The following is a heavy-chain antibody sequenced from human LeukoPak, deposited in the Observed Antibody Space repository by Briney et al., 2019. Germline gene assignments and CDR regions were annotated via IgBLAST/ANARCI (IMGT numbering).Heavy chain of an antibody. CDR1: GVSISSYY. Sequence: PSETLSLTCTVSGVSISSYYWSWIRQPAGKGLEWIGRIYTSGSTNYNPSPKSRVTMSVDTSKNQFSLKLSSVTAADTAVYYCARDDYGGNWSNAFDIWGQGTMVTVSS. D-gene: IGHD4-23*01. CDR2: IYTSGST. V-gene: IGHV4-4*07. CDR3: ARDDYGGNWSNAFDI. J-gene: IGHJ3*02.